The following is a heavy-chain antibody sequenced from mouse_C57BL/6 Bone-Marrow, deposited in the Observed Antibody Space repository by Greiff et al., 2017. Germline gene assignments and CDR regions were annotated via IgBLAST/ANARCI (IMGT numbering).Heavy chain of an antibody. Sequence: QVQLQQSGAELVKPGASVKMSCKASGYTFTSYWITWVKQRPGQGLEWIGDIYPGSGSTNYNEKFKSKATLTVDTSSSTAYMQLSSLTSEDSAVYYGAREGLWLRLHWYCDVWGTGTTVTVSA. CDR1: GYTFTSYW. D-gene: IGHD2-2*01. CDR2: IYPGSGST. V-gene: IGHV1-55*01. J-gene: IGHJ1*03. CDR3: AREGLWLRLHWYCDV.